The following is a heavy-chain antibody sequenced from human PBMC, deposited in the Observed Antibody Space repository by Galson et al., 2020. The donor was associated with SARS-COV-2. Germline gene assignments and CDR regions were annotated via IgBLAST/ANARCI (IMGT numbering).Heavy chain of an antibody. CDR3: ARGVYDILTGYLRFYYYYYMDV. V-gene: IGHV4-34*01. CDR2: INHSGST. Sequence: SETLSLTCAVYGGSFSGYYWSWIRQPPGKGLEWIGEINHSGSTNYNPSLKSRVTILVDTSKNQFSLKLSSVTAADTAVYYCARGVYDILTGYLRFYYYYYMDVWGKGTTVTVSS. J-gene: IGHJ6*03. CDR1: GGSFSGYY. D-gene: IGHD3-9*01.